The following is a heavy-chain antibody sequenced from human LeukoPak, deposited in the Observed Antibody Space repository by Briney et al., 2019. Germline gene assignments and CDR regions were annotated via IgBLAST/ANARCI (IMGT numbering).Heavy chain of an antibody. CDR1: GFTFSSYG. V-gene: IGHV3-21*01. CDR2: ISSSSSYI. J-gene: IGHJ4*02. D-gene: IGHD3-22*01. Sequence: PGGSLRLSGAASGFTFSSYGINWVRQAPGKGLEWVSSISSSSSYIYYADSVKGRFTISRDNAKNSLYLQMNSLRAEDTAVYYCARGEMGYYYDSSGYYCFDYWGQGTLVTVSS. CDR3: ARGEMGYYYDSSGYYCFDY.